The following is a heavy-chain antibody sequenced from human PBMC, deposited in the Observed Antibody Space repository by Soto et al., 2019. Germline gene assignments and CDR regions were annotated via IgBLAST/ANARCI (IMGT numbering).Heavy chain of an antibody. CDR2: IIPIFGTA. CDR3: ARQNTYYYDSSGPFVSAFDI. V-gene: IGHV1-69*13. CDR1: GGTFSSYA. Sequence: SVKVSCKASGGTFSSYAISWVRQAPGKGLEWMGGIIPIFGTANYAQKFQGRVTITADESTSTAYMELSSLRSEDTAVYYCARQNTYYYDSSGPFVSAFDIWGQGTMVTVSS. J-gene: IGHJ3*02. D-gene: IGHD3-22*01.